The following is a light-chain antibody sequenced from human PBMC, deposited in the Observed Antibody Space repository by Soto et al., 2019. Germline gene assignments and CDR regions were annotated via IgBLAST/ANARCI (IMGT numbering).Light chain of an antibody. CDR2: KAS. CDR3: QQYNSYL. V-gene: IGKV1-5*03. Sequence: DIQMTQSPSTLSGSVGDRVTITCRASQTISSWLAWYQQKPGKAPKLLIYKASTLKSGVPSRFSGSGSGTEFTLTISSLQPDDFATYYCQQYNSYLFGQGTKVDI. J-gene: IGKJ1*01. CDR1: QTISSW.